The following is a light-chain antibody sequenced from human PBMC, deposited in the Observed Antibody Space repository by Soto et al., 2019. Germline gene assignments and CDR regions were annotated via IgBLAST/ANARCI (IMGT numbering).Light chain of an antibody. V-gene: IGLV2-14*01. J-gene: IGLJ2*01. Sequence: QSVLTQPASVSGSPGQSITISCTGTNSDVGGYKYVSWYQQHPGKAPKLMIYEVSNRPSGVSNRFSGSKSGNTASLMISGLQAEDEADYYCSSYTSISTVVFGGGTQLTVL. CDR2: EVS. CDR1: NSDVGGYKY. CDR3: SSYTSISTVV.